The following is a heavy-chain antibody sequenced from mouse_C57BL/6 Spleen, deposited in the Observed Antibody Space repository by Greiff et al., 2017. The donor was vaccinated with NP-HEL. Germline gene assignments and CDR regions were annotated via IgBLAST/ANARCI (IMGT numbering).Heavy chain of an antibody. D-gene: IGHD2-4*01. CDR1: GYAFSSYW. J-gene: IGHJ4*01. V-gene: IGHV1-80*01. CDR3: ARRVYYDPYYAMDY. CDR2: IYPGDGDT. Sequence: QVQLKQSGAELVKPGASVKISCKASGYAFSSYWMNWVQQRPGKGLEWIGQIYPGDGDTNYTGKFKGKATLTADKSSITAYMQLSSLTSEDSAVYFCARRVYYDPYYAMDYWGQGTSVTVSS.